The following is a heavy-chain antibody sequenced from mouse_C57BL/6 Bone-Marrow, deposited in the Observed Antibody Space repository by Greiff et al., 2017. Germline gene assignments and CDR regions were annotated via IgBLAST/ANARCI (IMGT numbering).Heavy chain of an antibody. CDR3: ARRGVFDY. V-gene: IGHV1-82*01. J-gene: IGHJ2*01. CDR2: IYPGDGDT. Sequence: LEESGPELVKPGASVKISCKASGYAFSSSWMNWVKQRPGKGLEWIGRIYPGDGDTNYNGKFKGQATLTADKSSSTAYMQLSSLTSEDSAVYFCARRGVFDYWGQGTTLTVSS. CDR1: GYAFSSSW.